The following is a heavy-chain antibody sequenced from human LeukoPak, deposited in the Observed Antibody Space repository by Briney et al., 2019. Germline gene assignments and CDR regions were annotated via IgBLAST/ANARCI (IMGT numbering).Heavy chain of an antibody. J-gene: IGHJ6*02. CDR2: IYSGGST. V-gene: IGHV3-66*01. D-gene: IGHD6-25*01. CDR1: GFTVSSNY. Sequence: GGSLRLSCAASGFTVSSNYMSWVRQAPGKGLEWVSVIYSGGSTYYADSVKGRFTISRDNSKNTLYLQMNSLGAEDTAVYYCARDRGIIAAPHGMDVWGQGTTVTVSS. CDR3: ARDRGIIAAPHGMDV.